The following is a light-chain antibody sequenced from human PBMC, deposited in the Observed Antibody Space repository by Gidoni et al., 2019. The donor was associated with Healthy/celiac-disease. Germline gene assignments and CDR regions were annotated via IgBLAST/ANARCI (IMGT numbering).Light chain of an antibody. CDR3: QQYGSSPGT. CDR1: HSVSSSY. CDR2: GAS. Sequence: VLTTSPRTLSLSPGERATPSCRPSHSVSSSYLAWYHQKPGQAPRLLIYGASCRATGSPDMCSGRGSGTYFTITSSRLEPEEFAVYYCQQYGSSPGTFGGGTKVEIK. J-gene: IGKJ4*01. V-gene: IGKV3-20*01.